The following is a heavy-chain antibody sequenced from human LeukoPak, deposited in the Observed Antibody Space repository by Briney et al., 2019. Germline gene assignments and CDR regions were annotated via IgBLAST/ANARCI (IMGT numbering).Heavy chain of an antibody. CDR1: GFTFSSYG. Sequence: GGSLRLSCAASGFTFSSYGMHWVRQAPGKGLEWVAFIRYDGSNKYYADSVKGRFTISRDNSRNTLYLQMNSLRAEDTAVYYCARPRGGYYDSSGLDAFDIWGQGTMVTVSS. CDR2: IRYDGSNK. D-gene: IGHD3-22*01. CDR3: ARPRGGYYDSSGLDAFDI. J-gene: IGHJ3*02. V-gene: IGHV3-30*02.